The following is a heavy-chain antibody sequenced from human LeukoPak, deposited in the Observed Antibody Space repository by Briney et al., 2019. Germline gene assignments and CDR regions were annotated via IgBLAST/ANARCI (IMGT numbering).Heavy chain of an antibody. CDR2: IKQDGSEK. J-gene: IGHJ4*02. CDR1: GFTFSSYW. Sequence: GGSLRLSCAASGFTFSSYWMSWVRQAPGKGLEWVANIKQDGSEKYYVDSVKGRFTISRGNAKNSLYLQMNSLRAEDTAVYYCARVVYYDILTGYFKYFDYWGQGTLVTVSS. V-gene: IGHV3-7*01. D-gene: IGHD3-9*01. CDR3: ARVVYYDILTGYFKYFDY.